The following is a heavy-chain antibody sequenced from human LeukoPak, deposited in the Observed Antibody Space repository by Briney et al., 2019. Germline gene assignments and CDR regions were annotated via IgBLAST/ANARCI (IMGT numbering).Heavy chain of an antibody. J-gene: IGHJ4*02. V-gene: IGHV1-8*01. CDR2: MNPNSGNT. D-gene: IGHD3/OR15-3a*01. Sequence: ASVKVSCKASGYTFTSYDINWVRQATGQGLEWMGWMNPNSGNTGYAQKFQGRVTITRDTSASTAYMELSSLRSEDTAVYYCARDLIFYYFDYWGQGTLVTVSS. CDR3: ARDLIFYYFDY. CDR1: GYTFTSYD.